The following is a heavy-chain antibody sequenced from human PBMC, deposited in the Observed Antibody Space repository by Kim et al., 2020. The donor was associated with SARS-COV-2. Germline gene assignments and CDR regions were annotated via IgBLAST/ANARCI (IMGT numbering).Heavy chain of an antibody. CDR1: GGSVSSGSYY. D-gene: IGHD3-3*01. CDR3: AGSYDFWSGYHG. Sequence: SETLSLTCTVSGGSVSSGSYYWSWIRQPPGKGLEWIGYIYYSGSTNYNPSLKSRVTISVDTSKNQFSLKLSSVTAADTAVYYCAGSYDFWSGYHGWGQGTLVTVSS. J-gene: IGHJ4*02. V-gene: IGHV4-61*01. CDR2: IYYSGST.